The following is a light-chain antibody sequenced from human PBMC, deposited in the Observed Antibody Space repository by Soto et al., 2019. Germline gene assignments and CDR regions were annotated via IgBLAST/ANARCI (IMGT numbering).Light chain of an antibody. J-gene: IGLJ1*01. V-gene: IGLV2-8*01. CDR2: EVT. Sequence: QSALTQPPSASGSPGQSVTISWTGTSGDIGGYDYVSWYQQHPGKAPKLMIYEVTKRPLGVPDRFSGSKSGNTASLTVSGLQAEDEADYYCSSYAGSNNPYVFGTGTKLTVL. CDR3: SSYAGSNNPYV. CDR1: SGDIGGYDY.